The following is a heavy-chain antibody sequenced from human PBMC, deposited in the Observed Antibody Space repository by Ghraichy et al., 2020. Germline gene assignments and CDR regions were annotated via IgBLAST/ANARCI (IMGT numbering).Heavy chain of an antibody. D-gene: IGHD3-3*01. CDR2: IYYSGST. CDR3: ASSYDFWSGHPGFDY. V-gene: IGHV4-39*01. J-gene: IGHJ4*02. CDR1: GGSISSSSYY. Sequence: SETLSLTCTVSGGSISSSSYYWGWIRQPPGKGLEWIGSIYYSGSTYYNPSLKSRVTISVDTSKNQFSLKLSSVTAADTAVYYCASSYDFWSGHPGFDYWGQGTLVTVSS.